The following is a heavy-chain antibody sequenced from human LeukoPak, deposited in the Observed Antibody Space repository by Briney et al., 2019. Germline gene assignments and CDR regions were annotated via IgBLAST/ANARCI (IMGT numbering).Heavy chain of an antibody. CDR2: INPNSGVT. V-gene: IGHV1-2*02. J-gene: IGHJ4*02. Sequence: ASVKVSCKASRYTFTGSYMHGVRQAPGQGLEWMGWINPNSGVTNYAQKFQGRVTMTRDTSISTAYMELSRLRSDDTAVYYCARARGYFDWLPPFDYWGQGTLVTVSS. CDR1: RYTFTGSY. D-gene: IGHD3-9*01. CDR3: ARARGYFDWLPPFDY.